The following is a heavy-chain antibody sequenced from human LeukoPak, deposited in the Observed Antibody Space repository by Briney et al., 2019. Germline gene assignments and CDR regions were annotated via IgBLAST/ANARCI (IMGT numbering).Heavy chain of an antibody. CDR1: GFTFSSYE. CDR3: AGNLMDV. J-gene: IGHJ6*02. D-gene: IGHD2/OR15-2a*01. Sequence: GGSLRLSCAASGFTFSSYEMNWVRQAPGKGLEWVANTNQDGGETNYVDSVKGRFTISRDNAKNSLYLQMNSLRVEDTGVYYCAGNLMDVWGQGTTVTVSS. CDR2: TNQDGGET. V-gene: IGHV3-7*01.